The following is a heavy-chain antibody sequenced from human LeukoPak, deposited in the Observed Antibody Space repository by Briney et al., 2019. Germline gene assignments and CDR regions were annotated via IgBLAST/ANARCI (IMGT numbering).Heavy chain of an antibody. CDR2: LSSSSSFI. CDR1: GFTFSSYS. J-gene: IGHJ4*02. D-gene: IGHD4-23*01. CDR3: ARDPTDYGGYYFDY. Sequence: PGGSLRLSCAASGFTFSSYSMNWVRQAPGAGLDWVSSLSSSSSFIYHADSVKGRFTISRDNAKNSLYLQMNSLRAEDTAVYYCARDPTDYGGYYFDYWGQGTLVTVSS. V-gene: IGHV3-21*01.